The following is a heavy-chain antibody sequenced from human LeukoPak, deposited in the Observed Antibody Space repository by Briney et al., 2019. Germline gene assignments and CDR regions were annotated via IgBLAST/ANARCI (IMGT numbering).Heavy chain of an antibody. CDR1: GYTFTGYY. D-gene: IGHD2-2*01. V-gene: IGHV1-2*04. Sequence: ASVKVSCKASGYTFTGYYMHWVRQAPGQGLEWMGWINPNSGGTNYAQKFQGWVTMTRDTSISTAYMELSRLRSDDTAVYYCARGPGCSSTSCYSVGMDVWGQGTTVTVSS. CDR2: INPNSGGT. J-gene: IGHJ6*02. CDR3: ARGPGCSSTSCYSVGMDV.